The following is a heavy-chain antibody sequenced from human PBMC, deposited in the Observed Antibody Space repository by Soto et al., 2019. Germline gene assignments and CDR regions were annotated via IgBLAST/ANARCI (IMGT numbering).Heavy chain of an antibody. Sequence: PGGSLRLSCAASGFTFSSYAMHWVRQAPGKGLEWVAVISYDESNKYYADSVKGRFTISRDNSKNTLYLQMNSLRAEDTAVYYCARDVESGSSQYYYYYYGMDVWGQGTTVTVSS. CDR2: ISYDESNK. V-gene: IGHV3-30-3*01. D-gene: IGHD1-26*01. CDR3: ARDVESGSSQYYYYYYGMDV. J-gene: IGHJ6*02. CDR1: GFTFSSYA.